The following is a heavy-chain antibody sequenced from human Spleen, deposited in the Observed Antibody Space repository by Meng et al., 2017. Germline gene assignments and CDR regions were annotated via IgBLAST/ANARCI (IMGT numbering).Heavy chain of an antibody. Sequence: ASVKVSCKASGYTLTNYGISWVRQAPGQGLEWMGWISGYNGDTKYAQKFQGRVTMTTDTSTSTAYMELRSLRSDDTAVYYCARDLYGSGSYDNYWGQGTLVTVSS. J-gene: IGHJ4*02. CDR3: ARDLYGSGSYDNY. D-gene: IGHD3-10*01. V-gene: IGHV1-18*01. CDR2: ISGYNGDT. CDR1: GYTLTNYG.